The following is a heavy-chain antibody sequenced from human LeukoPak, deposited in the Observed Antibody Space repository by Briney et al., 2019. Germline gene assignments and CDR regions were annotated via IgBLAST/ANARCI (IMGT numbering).Heavy chain of an antibody. V-gene: IGHV4-31*03. CDR1: GGSISSSGYY. CDR3: ARAHGYPNMPFDY. CDR2: IYYSGST. J-gene: IGHJ4*02. D-gene: IGHD5-18*01. Sequence: PSHTLSLTCTVSGGSISSSGYYWSWIRQHPGKGLEWIGYIYYSGSTYYNPSLKSRVTISVDTSKNQFSLKLSSVTAADTAVYYCARAHGYPNMPFDYWGQGTLVTVSS.